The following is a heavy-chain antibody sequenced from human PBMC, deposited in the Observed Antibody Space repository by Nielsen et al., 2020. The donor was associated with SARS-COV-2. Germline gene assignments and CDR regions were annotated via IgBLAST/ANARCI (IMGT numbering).Heavy chain of an antibody. CDR2: INHSGST. CDR1: GGSFSGYY. J-gene: IGHJ4*02. Sequence: SQTLSLTCAVYGGSFSGYYWSWIRQPPGKGLEWIGEINHSGSTNYNPSLKSRVTISVDTSKNQFSLKLSSVTAADTAVYYCARGLYYYDYWGQGTLVTVSS. CDR3: ARGLYYYDY. V-gene: IGHV4-34*01.